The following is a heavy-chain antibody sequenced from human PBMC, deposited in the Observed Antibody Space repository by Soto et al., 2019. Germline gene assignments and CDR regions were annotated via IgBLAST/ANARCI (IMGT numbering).Heavy chain of an antibody. CDR1: GFTFTRYS. Sequence: EVQLVESGGGLVQPGGSLRLSCAASGFTFTRYSMNWVRQAPGKGLAWVSSISSTTNYIYYGDSMKGRFTISRDNAKNSLYLEMNSLRDEDTAVYYCAIESEDSTSNFDYWGQGTLVTVSS. CDR2: ISSTTNYI. V-gene: IGHV3-21*06. D-gene: IGHD5-18*01. CDR3: AIESEDSTSNFDY. J-gene: IGHJ4*02.